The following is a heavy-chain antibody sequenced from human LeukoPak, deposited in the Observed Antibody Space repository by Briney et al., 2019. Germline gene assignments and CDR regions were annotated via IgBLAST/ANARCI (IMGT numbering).Heavy chain of an antibody. J-gene: IGHJ6*03. Sequence: SETLSLTWPDTGRYISRYYRSWIREPAGKGLEWIGRIYTSGSTNYNPSLKSRVTMSVDTSKNQFSLKLSSVTAADTAVYYCARERAGTDYYYYYYMDVWGKGTTVTVSS. CDR2: IYTSGST. D-gene: IGHD1-1*01. CDR3: ARERAGTDYYYYYYMDV. V-gene: IGHV4-4*07. CDR1: GRYISRYY.